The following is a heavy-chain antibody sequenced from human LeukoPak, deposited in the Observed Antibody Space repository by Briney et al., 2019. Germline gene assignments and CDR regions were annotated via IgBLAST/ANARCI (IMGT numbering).Heavy chain of an antibody. J-gene: IGHJ6*03. D-gene: IGHD4-11*01. CDR3: ARRQLAYYNHYMDV. Sequence: ASVKVSCKASGYSFISYGISWVRQAPGQGLEWMGWISAYNGNTNYAQKFQGRVTMTTDTPTNTAYMELRSLRSDDTAVFYCARRQLAYYNHYMDVWGKGTTVTVSS. CDR1: GYSFISYG. CDR2: ISAYNGNT. V-gene: IGHV1-18*01.